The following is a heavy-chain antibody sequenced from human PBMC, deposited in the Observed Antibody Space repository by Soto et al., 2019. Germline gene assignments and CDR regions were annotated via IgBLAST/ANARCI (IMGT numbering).Heavy chain of an antibody. CDR2: IYYSGST. Sequence: QVQLQESGPGLVKPSQTLSLTCTVSGDSISSGDYYWSWIRQPPGKGLEWIGYIYYSGSTYYNPSLKSRRTISVDTSKNQFSLKLTSVTAADTAVYYCARVGLFGSYDGTTFDYWGQGTLVTVSS. V-gene: IGHV4-30-4*01. CDR3: ARVGLFGSYDGTTFDY. D-gene: IGHD1-26*01. J-gene: IGHJ4*02. CDR1: GDSISSGDYY.